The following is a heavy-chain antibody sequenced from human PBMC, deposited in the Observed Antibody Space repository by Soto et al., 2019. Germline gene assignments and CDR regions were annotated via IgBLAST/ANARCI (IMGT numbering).Heavy chain of an antibody. J-gene: IGHJ4*02. Sequence: PVGSLRLSCAASGFTFSSYAMSWVRQAPGKGLEWVSAISGSGGSTYYADSVKGRFTISRDNSKNTLYLQMNSLRAEDTAVYYCARQRPQLVFFDYWGQGTLVTVSS. D-gene: IGHD6-13*01. CDR1: GFTFSSYA. V-gene: IGHV3-23*01. CDR3: ARQRPQLVFFDY. CDR2: ISGSGGST.